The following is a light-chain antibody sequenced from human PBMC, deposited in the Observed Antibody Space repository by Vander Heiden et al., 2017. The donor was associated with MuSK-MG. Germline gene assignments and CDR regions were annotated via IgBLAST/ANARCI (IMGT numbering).Light chain of an antibody. CDR3: QQLNTYPPGIT. CDR1: QGISSY. V-gene: IGKV1-9*01. Sequence: DIQLTQSPSFLSASLGDRVAITCRASQGISSYLAWYQQNPGKAPKLLIYAASRLQRGVPSRFSGGGSGTEFTLTISSLQPEDSATYYCQQLNTYPPGITFGQGTRLEIK. CDR2: AAS. J-gene: IGKJ5*01.